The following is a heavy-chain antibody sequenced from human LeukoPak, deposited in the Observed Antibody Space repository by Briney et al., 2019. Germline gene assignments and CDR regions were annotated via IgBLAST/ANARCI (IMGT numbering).Heavy chain of an antibody. V-gene: IGHV4-59*12. D-gene: IGHD3-22*01. CDR3: ARESDYYDSSGPDY. CDR2: IYYSGST. CDR1: GGSISSYY. Sequence: RPSETLSLTCTVSGGSISSYYWSWIRQPPGKGLEWIGYIYYSGSTNYNPSLKSRVTISVDTSKNQFSLKLSSVTAADTAVYYCARESDYYDSSGPDYWGQGTLVTVSS. J-gene: IGHJ4*02.